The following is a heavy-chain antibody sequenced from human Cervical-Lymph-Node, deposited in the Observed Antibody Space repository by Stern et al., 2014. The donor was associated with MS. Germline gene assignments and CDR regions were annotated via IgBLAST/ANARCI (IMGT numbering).Heavy chain of an antibody. CDR1: GFKFSIYW. CDR2: IYPGDSET. D-gene: IGHD1-14*01. Sequence: EVQLVESGAELIRPGESLKISCKGAGFKFSIYWIAWVRQMPGKGLEWMGIIYPGDSETSISPSFQGQVTMSADKSTSTAYLQWSSLNASDTAMYFCARQTTAWASDVWGQGTLVTVSS. V-gene: IGHV5-51*01. J-gene: IGHJ4*02. CDR3: ARQTTAWASDV.